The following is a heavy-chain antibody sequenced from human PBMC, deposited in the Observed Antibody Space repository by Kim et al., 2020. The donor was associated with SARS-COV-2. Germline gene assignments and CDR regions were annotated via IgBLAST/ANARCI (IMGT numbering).Heavy chain of an antibody. CDR2: IYHSGST. J-gene: IGHJ6*02. CDR3: AGGRFTMVRGVSPSVGVDYGMDV. CDR1: GGSISSSNW. V-gene: IGHV4-4*02. D-gene: IGHD3-10*01. Sequence: SETLSLTCAVSGGSISSSNWWSWVRQPPGKGLEWIGEIYHSGSTNYNPSLKSRVTISVDKSKNQFSLKLSSVTAADTAVYYCAGGRFTMVRGVSPSVGVDYGMDVWGQGTTVTVSS.